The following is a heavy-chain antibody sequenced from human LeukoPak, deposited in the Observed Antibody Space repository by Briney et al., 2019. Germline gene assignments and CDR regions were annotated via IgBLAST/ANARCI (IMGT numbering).Heavy chain of an antibody. CDR1: GYTFTSYG. D-gene: IGHD6-13*01. V-gene: IGHV1-18*01. CDR3: ARDVSSWYYYYYYYGMDV. Sequence: ASVKVSCKASGYTFTSYGISWVRQAPGQGLEWMGWISAYNGNTNYAQKLQGRVTMTTDTSTSTAYMELRSLRSDDTAVYHCARDVSSWYYYYYYYGMDVWGQGTTVTVSS. CDR2: ISAYNGNT. J-gene: IGHJ6*02.